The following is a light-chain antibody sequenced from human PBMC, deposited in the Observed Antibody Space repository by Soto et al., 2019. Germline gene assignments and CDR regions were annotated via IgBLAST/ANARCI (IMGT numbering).Light chain of an antibody. V-gene: IGLV2-8*01. CDR3: TSYAGSNDLGV. J-gene: IGLJ3*02. Sequence: QSALTQPPSASGSPGQSVTISCTGASSDVDAYNYVSWYQQHPGKAPKLVIYEVNKRPSGVPDRFSGSKSGTTASLIVSGLQAEDEADYYCTSYAGSNDLGVFGGGTKLTVL. CDR1: SSDVDAYNY. CDR2: EVN.